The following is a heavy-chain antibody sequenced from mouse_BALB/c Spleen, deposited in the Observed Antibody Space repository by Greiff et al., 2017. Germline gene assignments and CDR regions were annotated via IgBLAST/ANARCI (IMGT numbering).Heavy chain of an antibody. CDR1: GYSFTGYN. D-gene: IGHD2-1*01. CDR2: IDPYYGGT. J-gene: IGHJ3*01. Sequence: EVQLLQSGPELEKPGASVKLSCTASGYSFTGYNMNWVKQSNGKSLEWIGNIDPYYGGTSYTQKFKGKATLTVDNSSSTAYMQLKSLTSEDSAVYYCARGGGNWFAYWGQGTLVTVSA. V-gene: IGHV1S135*01. CDR3: ARGGGNWFAY.